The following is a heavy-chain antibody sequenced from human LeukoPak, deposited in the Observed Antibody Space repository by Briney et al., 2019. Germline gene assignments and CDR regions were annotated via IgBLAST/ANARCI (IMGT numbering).Heavy chain of an antibody. J-gene: IGHJ4*02. Sequence: PGGPLRLSCAASGITFSSYAMHWVRQAPGKGLEWVAVISYDGSNKYYADSVKGRFTISRDNSKNTLYLQMNSLRAEDTAVYYCAKADDILLAFDYWGQGTLVTVSS. D-gene: IGHD3-9*01. CDR3: AKADDILLAFDY. CDR2: ISYDGSNK. V-gene: IGHV3-30*04. CDR1: GITFSSYA.